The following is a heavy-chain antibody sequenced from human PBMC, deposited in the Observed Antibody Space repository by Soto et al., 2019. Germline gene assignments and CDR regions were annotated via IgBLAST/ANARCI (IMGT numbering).Heavy chain of an antibody. CDR3: ASRIAVAGNLSDY. D-gene: IGHD6-19*01. V-gene: IGHV4-34*01. J-gene: IGHJ4*02. Sequence: WVRQMPGKGLEWIGEINHSGSTNYNPSLKSRVTISVDTSKNQFSLKLSSVTAADTAVYYCASRIAVAGNLSDYWGQGTLVTVSS. CDR2: INHSGST.